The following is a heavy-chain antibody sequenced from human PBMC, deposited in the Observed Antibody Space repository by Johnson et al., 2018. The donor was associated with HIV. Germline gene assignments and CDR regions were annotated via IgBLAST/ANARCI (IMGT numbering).Heavy chain of an antibody. D-gene: IGHD3-16*01. V-gene: IGHV3-9*01. Sequence: VQLVESGGGLVQPGRSLRLSCAASGFTFDDYAMHWVRQGPGKGLEWVSGINWNSGTLGYVDSMKGRFTISRDNSKNTLYVQMNSLRVEDTAVYYCAKMSRGRQDAFDIWGQGAMVSVSA. CDR2: INWNSGTL. J-gene: IGHJ3*02. CDR1: GFTFDDYA. CDR3: AKMSRGRQDAFDI.